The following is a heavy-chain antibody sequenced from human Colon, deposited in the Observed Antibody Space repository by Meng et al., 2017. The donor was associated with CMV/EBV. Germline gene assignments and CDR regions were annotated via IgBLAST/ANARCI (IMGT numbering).Heavy chain of an antibody. D-gene: IGHD4/OR15-4a*01. V-gene: IGHV3-7*01. CDR2: IKQDGSEK. CDR1: GFMFNNYW. CDR3: ARINDYGGAHYGMDV. Sequence: GGSLRLSCAASGFMFNNYWMAWVRQAPGKGLEWVANIKQDGSEKYYVDSVWGRFTISRDNAKMSLYLQMNSLRAEDTAFYYCARINDYGGAHYGMDVWGQGTTVTVS. J-gene: IGHJ6*02.